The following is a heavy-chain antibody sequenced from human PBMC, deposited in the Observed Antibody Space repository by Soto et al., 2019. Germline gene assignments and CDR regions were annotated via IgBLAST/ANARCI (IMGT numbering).Heavy chain of an antibody. CDR1: GYTFTSYG. CDR3: ARARRYNLNSGPYYFDY. CDR2: ISAYNGNT. Sequence: ASVKVSCKASGYTFTSYGISWVRQAPGQGLEWMGWISAYNGNTNYAQKLQGRVTMSFDTSQFSLRLSSVTAADTAIYYCARARRYNLNSGPYYFDYWGQGTLVTVSS. J-gene: IGHJ4*02. D-gene: IGHD1-7*01. V-gene: IGHV1-18*01.